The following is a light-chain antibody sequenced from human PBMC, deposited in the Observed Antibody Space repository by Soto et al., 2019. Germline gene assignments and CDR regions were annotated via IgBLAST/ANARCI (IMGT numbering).Light chain of an antibody. J-gene: IGKJ1*01. CDR3: QQYGSSLWT. CDR1: QSVSSSY. V-gene: IGKV3-20*01. CDR2: GAS. Sequence: IVFTQSPGTLSLSPGERATLSCRASQSVSSSYLAWYQQKPGQAPRLLIYGASSRATGIPDRFSGSGSGTDFTLTISRLEPEDFAVYYCQQYGSSLWTVGQGTKVEIK.